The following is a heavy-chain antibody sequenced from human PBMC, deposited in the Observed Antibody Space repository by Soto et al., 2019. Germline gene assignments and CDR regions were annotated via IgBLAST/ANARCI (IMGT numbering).Heavy chain of an antibody. CDR1: GYTFTSYD. J-gene: IGHJ6*02. V-gene: IGHV1-8*01. D-gene: IGHD3-10*01. CDR2: MNPNSGNT. Sequence: QVQLVQSGAEVKKPGASVKVSCKASGYTFTSYDINWVRHATGQGLEWMGWMNPNSGNTGYAQKFQGRVTMTRNTSISTAYMELSSLRSEDTAVYYCARVWFGETYYYYGMDVWGQGTTVTVSS. CDR3: ARVWFGETYYYYGMDV.